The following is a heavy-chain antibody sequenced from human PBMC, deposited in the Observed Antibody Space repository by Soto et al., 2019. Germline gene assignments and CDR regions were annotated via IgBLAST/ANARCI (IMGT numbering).Heavy chain of an antibody. CDR2: ISSSSSTI. J-gene: IGHJ3*02. V-gene: IGHV3-48*02. CDR1: GFTFSSYS. Sequence: EVQLVESGGGLVQPGGSLRLSCAASGFTFSSYSMNWVRQAPGKGLEWVSYISSSSSTIYYADSVKGRFTISRDNAKNSLYLQMNSLRDEDTVVYYCATLRFLEWLSPDAFDIWGQGTMVTVSS. D-gene: IGHD3-3*01. CDR3: ATLRFLEWLSPDAFDI.